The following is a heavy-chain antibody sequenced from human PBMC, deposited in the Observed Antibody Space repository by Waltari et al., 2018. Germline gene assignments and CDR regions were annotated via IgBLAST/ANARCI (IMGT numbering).Heavy chain of an antibody. CDR2: INHSGST. D-gene: IGHD4-17*01. V-gene: IGHV4-34*01. CDR1: GGSFSGYS. J-gene: IGHJ4*02. CDR3: ARGRGTVTFFDY. Sequence: QPQLQESGPRLVKPSETLSLTCSVYGGSFSGYSWSWIRQPPGKGLEWIGEINHSGSTNYNPSLKSRVTISVDTSKNQFSLKLSSVTAADTAVYYCARGRGTVTFFDYWGQGTLVTVSS.